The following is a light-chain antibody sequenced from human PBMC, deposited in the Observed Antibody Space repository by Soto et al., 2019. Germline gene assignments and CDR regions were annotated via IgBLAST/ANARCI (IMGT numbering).Light chain of an antibody. V-gene: IGLV7-43*01. J-gene: IGLJ2*01. CDR2: STD. CDR1: IGAVTSDNY. Sequence: QAVVTQEPSLTVSPGGTVTLTCASSIGAVTSDNYANWLQQKPGQAPRALIYSTDTKHSWTPARFSGSLLGGKAALTLSPVQPEDEADYYCLLYYGGAVVFGGGTKLTVL. CDR3: LLYYGGAVV.